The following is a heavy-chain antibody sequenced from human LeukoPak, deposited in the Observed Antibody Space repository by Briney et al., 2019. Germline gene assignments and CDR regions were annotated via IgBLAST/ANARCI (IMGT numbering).Heavy chain of an antibody. CDR3: TRAGQWTYGFQDY. D-gene: IGHD3-10*01. J-gene: IGHJ4*02. CDR1: GFTVSTYY. CDR2: IYSGGNT. V-gene: IGHV3-66*01. Sequence: GGSLRLSCAASGFTVSTYYMSWVRQAPGKGLEWVSIIYSGGNTYYADSVKGRFTISKDNSKSTLYLQMNSLRAEDTAVYSCTRAGQWTYGFQDYWGQGTLVTVSS.